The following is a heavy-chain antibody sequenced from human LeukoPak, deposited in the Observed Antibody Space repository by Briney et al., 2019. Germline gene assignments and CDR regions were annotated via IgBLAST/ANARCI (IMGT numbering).Heavy chain of an antibody. CDR2: IKTDGSIA. J-gene: IGHJ4*02. Sequence: GGSLRLSCAASGFSFSFYWMHWVRQAPGKGPVWVSRIKTDGSIADYADSVKGRFTISRDNAKNSLYLQMNSLRAEDTAVYYCARGVDNWGQGTLVTVSS. CDR1: GFSFSFYW. V-gene: IGHV3-74*01. CDR3: ARGVDN.